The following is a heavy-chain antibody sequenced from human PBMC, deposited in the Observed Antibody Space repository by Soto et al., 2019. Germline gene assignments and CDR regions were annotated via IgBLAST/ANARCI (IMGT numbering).Heavy chain of an antibody. CDR3: AKDYGDYAGHDGFDF. D-gene: IGHD4-17*01. J-gene: IGHJ4*03. CDR2: MSASGAIA. CDR1: GFASSYYA. Sequence: GGSLRLSCEASGFASSYYAMSWVRQAPGKGLEWVSGMSASGAIARYADSVQGRFTISRDNSKSMVHLQMDSLRVEDTAVYYCAKDYGDYAGHDGFDFWGQGRMVTVSS. V-gene: IGHV3-23*01.